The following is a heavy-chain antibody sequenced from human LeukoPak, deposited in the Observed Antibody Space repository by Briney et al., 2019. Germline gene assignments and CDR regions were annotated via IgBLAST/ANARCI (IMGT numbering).Heavy chain of an antibody. D-gene: IGHD3-22*01. J-gene: IGHJ4*02. CDR2: IISSGSYM. CDR1: GFTFSSYS. V-gene: IGHV3-21*06. CDR3: ARHYYDSSGYYSCDY. Sequence: GGSLRLSCAASGFTFSSYSMNWVRQAPWKGLEWVSSIISSGSYMYYADSVKGRFTISRDNAKNSLYLQMNSLRAEDTAVYYCARHYYDSSGYYSCDYWGQGTLVIVSS.